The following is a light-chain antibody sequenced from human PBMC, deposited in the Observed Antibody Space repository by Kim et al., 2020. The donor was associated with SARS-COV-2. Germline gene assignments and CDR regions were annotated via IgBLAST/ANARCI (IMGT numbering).Light chain of an antibody. J-gene: IGLJ1*01. CDR1: KLGDKF. CDR2: QDN. Sequence: SYELTQPPSVSVSPGQTASITCSGDKLGDKFACWYQQKPGQSPVLVIHQDNKRPSGIPERFSGSNSGNTATLTISETQAMDEADYFCQAWDSSTAVFGTGTKVTVL. CDR3: QAWDSSTAV. V-gene: IGLV3-1*01.